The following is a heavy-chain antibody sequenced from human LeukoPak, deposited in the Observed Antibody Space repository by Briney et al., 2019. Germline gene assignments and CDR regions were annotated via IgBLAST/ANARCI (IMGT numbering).Heavy chain of an antibody. CDR3: ARDPELLWFGEPQNWFDP. Sequence: ASVKVSCKASGYTFTSYYMHWVRQAPGQGLEWMGMINPSGGSTSYAQKFQGRVTMTRDTSTSTVYMELSSLRSEDTAVYYCARDPELLWFGEPQNWFDPWGQGTLVTVSS. J-gene: IGHJ5*02. CDR2: INPSGGST. V-gene: IGHV1-46*01. CDR1: GYTFTSYY. D-gene: IGHD3-10*01.